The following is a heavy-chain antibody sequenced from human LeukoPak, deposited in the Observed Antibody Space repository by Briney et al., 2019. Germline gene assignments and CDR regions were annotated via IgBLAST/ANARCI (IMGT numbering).Heavy chain of an antibody. V-gene: IGHV3-21*01. CDR2: ISSSSSYI. D-gene: IGHD5-18*01. J-gene: IGHJ3*02. CDR3: ARDTRGSYGFSRYAFDI. CDR1: GFTFSSYS. Sequence: PGGSLRPSCAASGFTFSSYSMTWARQAPGKGLEWVSSISSSSSYIYYADSVKGRFTISRDNAKNSLYLQMNSLRAEDTAVYYCARDTRGSYGFSRYAFDIWGQGTMVTVSS.